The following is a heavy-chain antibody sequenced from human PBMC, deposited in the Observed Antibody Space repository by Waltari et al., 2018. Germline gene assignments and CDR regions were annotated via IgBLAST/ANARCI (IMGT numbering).Heavy chain of an antibody. CDR2: MNPNKVNT. CDR1: GYTFTSYD. CDR3: ARGRRYSSSWYVAALDY. Sequence: QVQLVQSGAEVKKPGASVKVSCKASGYTFTSYDINWVRQATGQGLEWMGWMNPNKVNTGDAQKSECRVTITRNSAISTVYMELSSLRSEHTAVYYCARGRRYSSSWYVAALDYWGQGTLVTVSS. J-gene: IGHJ4*02. D-gene: IGHD6-13*01. V-gene: IGHV1-8*03.